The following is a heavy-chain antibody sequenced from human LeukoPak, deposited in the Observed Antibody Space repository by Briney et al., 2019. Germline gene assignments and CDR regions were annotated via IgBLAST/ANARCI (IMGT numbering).Heavy chain of an antibody. D-gene: IGHD3-3*01. Sequence: ASVKVSCKASGYTFTSYAMHWVRQAPGQRLEWMGWINAGNGNTKYSQKFQGRVTITRDTSASTAYMELSSLRPEDTAVYYCARDYYDFWSGYLSSDGMDVWGQGTTVTVSS. CDR3: ARDYYDFWSGYLSSDGMDV. V-gene: IGHV1-3*01. CDR2: INAGNGNT. CDR1: GYTFTSYA. J-gene: IGHJ6*02.